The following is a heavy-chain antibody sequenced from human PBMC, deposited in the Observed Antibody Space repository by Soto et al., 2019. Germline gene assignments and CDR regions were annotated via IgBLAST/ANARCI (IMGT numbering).Heavy chain of an antibody. CDR2: ISGSGTT. J-gene: IGHJ4*02. CDR3: XXXXXXXFDSLAFAGFDY. D-gene: IGHD3-22*01. Sequence: ELQLLGSGGGLVQPGGSLRLSCAASGFTFSDCAMAWVRQAPGKGPEWVSAISGSGTTYYADSVTGRFTISRDNSKSSLYLQMNSLRADDTAAYYXXXXXXXXFDSLAFAGFDYWGQGTQV. CDR1: GFTFSDCA. V-gene: IGHV3-23*01.